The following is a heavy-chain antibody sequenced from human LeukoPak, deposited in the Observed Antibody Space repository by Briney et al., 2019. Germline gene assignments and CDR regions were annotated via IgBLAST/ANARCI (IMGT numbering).Heavy chain of an antibody. J-gene: IGHJ5*02. CDR3: ARVYTSSRKGNWFDP. D-gene: IGHD6-6*01. Sequence: ASVKVSCKASRYTFTTYYMHWVRQAPGQGLEWIGIIDPSGGSTTYAQKFQGRVTMTRDTSTSTVYMELSSLRSEDTAVYYCARVYTSSRKGNWFDPWGQGTLVTVSS. CDR2: IDPSGGST. V-gene: IGHV1-46*01. CDR1: RYTFTTYY.